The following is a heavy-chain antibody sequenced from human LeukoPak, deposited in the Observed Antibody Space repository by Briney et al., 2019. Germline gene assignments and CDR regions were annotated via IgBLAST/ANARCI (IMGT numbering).Heavy chain of an antibody. CDR2: IYTSGST. D-gene: IGHD6-13*01. J-gene: IGHJ5*02. CDR3: ARLPGIAAAGSYNWFDP. CDR1: GGSISSGSYY. Sequence: SETLSLTCTVSGGSISSGSYYWSWIRQPAGKGLEWIGRIYTSGSTYYNPSLKSRVTISVDTSKNQFSLKLSSVTAADTAVYYCARLPGIAAAGSYNWFDPWGQGTLVTVSS. V-gene: IGHV4-61*02.